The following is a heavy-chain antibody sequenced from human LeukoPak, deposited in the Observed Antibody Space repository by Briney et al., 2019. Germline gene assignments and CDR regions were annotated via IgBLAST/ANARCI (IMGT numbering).Heavy chain of an antibody. D-gene: IGHD3-3*01. CDR1: GGSINSSRYY. V-gene: IGHV4-39*01. J-gene: IGHJ5*02. CDR2: ISYTGFS. CDR3: ARHVVPPRRDVFGVVNYFDP. Sequence: PSETLSFTCSVSGGSINSSRYYWGWIRQPPGKGLEWIGFISYTGFSNYNPSLKTRVTISADTSKNFVSLQLTSVTAADTALYFCARHVVPPRRDVFGVVNYFDPWGQGIFVTVSS.